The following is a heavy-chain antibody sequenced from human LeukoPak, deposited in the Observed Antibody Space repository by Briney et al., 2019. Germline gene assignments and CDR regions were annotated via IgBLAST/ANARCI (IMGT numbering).Heavy chain of an antibody. CDR3: ARDRAAGTVDY. CDR1: GGSVSSSNW. Sequence: SETLSLTCGVSGGSVSSSNWWSWVRQPPGKGLEWIGEIYHSGSTNYNPSLKSRVTISVDTSKNQFSLKLSSVTAADTAVYYCARDRAAGTVDYWGQGTLVTVSS. J-gene: IGHJ4*02. D-gene: IGHD6-13*01. CDR2: IYHSGST. V-gene: IGHV4-4*02.